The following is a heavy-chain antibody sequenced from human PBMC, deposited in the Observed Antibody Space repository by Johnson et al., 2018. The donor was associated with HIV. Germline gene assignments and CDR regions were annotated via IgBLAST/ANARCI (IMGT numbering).Heavy chain of an antibody. CDR3: ARDTYCSGGSCYDACDI. V-gene: IGHV3-9*01. D-gene: IGHD2-15*01. J-gene: IGHJ3*02. CDR1: GFTFSDHY. CDR2: INWNSGSI. Sequence: VQLVESGGGVVQPGGSLRLSCAASGFTFSDHYMDWVRQAPGKGLEWVSGINWNSGSIAYADSVKGRFTISRDNAKKSLYLQMNSLRPEDSALYYCARDTYCSGGSCYDACDIWGQGTMVTVSS.